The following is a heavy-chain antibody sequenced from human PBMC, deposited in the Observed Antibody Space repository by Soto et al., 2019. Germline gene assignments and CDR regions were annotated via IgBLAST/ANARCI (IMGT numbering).Heavy chain of an antibody. Sequence: GESLKISCRGSGYSFTSYWVGWVRQMPGKGLESMGLIYPGDSDTRYSPSFQGQVTISADKSISTAYLQWGSLKASDTAMYYCARGLGSGYYYYGMDIWGQGTTVTVSS. CDR2: IYPGDSDT. D-gene: IGHD3-10*01. V-gene: IGHV5-51*01. J-gene: IGHJ6*02. CDR3: ARGLGSGYYYYGMDI. CDR1: GYSFTSYW.